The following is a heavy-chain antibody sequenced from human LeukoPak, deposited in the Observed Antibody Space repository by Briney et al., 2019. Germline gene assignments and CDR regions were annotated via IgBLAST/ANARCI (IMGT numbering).Heavy chain of an antibody. CDR1: GFTFSNYA. Sequence: GGSLRLSCAASGFTFSNYAIHWVRQAPGKGLEWVAVISYDGSNKYYADSVKGRFTISRDNSENTLYLQMNSLRAEDTAVYYCARAVSGEYSGYDYGDPFDYWGQGTLVTVSS. D-gene: IGHD5-12*01. J-gene: IGHJ4*02. CDR3: ARAVSGEYSGYDYGDPFDY. CDR2: ISYDGSNK. V-gene: IGHV3-30*04.